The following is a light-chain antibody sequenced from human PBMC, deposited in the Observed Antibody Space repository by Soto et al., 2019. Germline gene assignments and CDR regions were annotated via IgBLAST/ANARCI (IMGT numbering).Light chain of an antibody. CDR3: QQYDNWPLT. CDR1: QSVSSN. CDR2: GAS. Sequence: EIVMTQSPATLSVSPGERATLSCRASQSVSSNLAWYQQKPGQAPRLLIYGASSRATGIPDRFSGSGSGTEFTLTISSLQPEDFVVYYCQQYDNWPLTFGGGTKVDIK. J-gene: IGKJ4*01. V-gene: IGKV3D-15*01.